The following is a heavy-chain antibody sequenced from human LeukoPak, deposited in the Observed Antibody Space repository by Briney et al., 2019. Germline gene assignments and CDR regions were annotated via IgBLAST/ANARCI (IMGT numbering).Heavy chain of an antibody. V-gene: IGHV3-23*01. CDR2: ISGSGATT. Sequence: GGSLRLSCAASGFTFSSYAMSWVRQAPGKGLEWVSSISGSGATTYYADSVKGWFTISRDNSRNTLYLQMNSLRAEDTAVYYCAKDYLGSSGYSYYFDYWGQGTLVTVSS. CDR1: GFTFSSYA. J-gene: IGHJ4*02. CDR3: AKDYLGSSGYSYYFDY. D-gene: IGHD3-22*01.